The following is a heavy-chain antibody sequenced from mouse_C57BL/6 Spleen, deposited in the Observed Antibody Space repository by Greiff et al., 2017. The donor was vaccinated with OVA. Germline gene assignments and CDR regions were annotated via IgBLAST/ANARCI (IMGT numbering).Heavy chain of an antibody. D-gene: IGHD1-1*01. CDR2: IDPSDSET. CDR1: GYTFTSYW. J-gene: IGHJ4*01. CDR3: ARSDYYGYYYAMDY. Sequence: QVQLQQPGAELVRPGSSVKLSCKASGYTFTSYWMHWVKQRPIQGLEWIGNIDPSDSETHYNQKFKDKATLTVDKSSSTAYMQRSSLTSEDSAVYYCARSDYYGYYYAMDYWGQGTSVTVSS. V-gene: IGHV1-52*01.